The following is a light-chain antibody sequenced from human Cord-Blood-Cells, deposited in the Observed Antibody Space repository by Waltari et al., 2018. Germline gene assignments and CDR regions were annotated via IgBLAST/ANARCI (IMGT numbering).Light chain of an antibody. CDR3: GTWDSSLSAYV. V-gene: IGLV1-51*01. CDR1: SSNIGNNY. J-gene: IGLJ1*01. CDR2: GTN. Sequence: QSVLTQPPSVSAAPGQQVTISCSGSSSNIGNNYVSWYQQLPGTAPKLLIYGTNKRHSGIPDRLSGSKSGTSATLGISGLQTGDEADYYCGTWDSSLSAYVFGTGTKVTVL.